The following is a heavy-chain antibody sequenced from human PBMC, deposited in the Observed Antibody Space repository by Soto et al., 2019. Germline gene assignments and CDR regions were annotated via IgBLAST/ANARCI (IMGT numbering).Heavy chain of an antibody. J-gene: IGHJ6*02. CDR1: GGSISSYY. V-gene: IGHV4-59*03. D-gene: IGHD3-3*01. Sequence: QVQLQESGPGLVKPSETLSLTCNVSGGSISSYYWTWIRQPPGKGLEWIGHIYNSGSANYNPSLQSRVTISLDTSKNQFSLNLTSVTAADTAVYYCAGRSFTGFGELFGNFYFYGLDVWGQGTTVTVSS. CDR2: IYNSGSA. CDR3: AGRSFTGFGELFGNFYFYGLDV.